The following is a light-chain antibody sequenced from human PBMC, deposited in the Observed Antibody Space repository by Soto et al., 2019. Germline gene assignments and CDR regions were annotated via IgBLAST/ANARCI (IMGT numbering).Light chain of an antibody. CDR1: QSVSSSY. V-gene: IGKV3-20*01. CDR3: QQSGNSPLT. Sequence: EIGLTQSPGTLSLSPGERATLSCRASQSVSSSYLAWYQQKPGQALRLLMYDASRRAFGIPDRFSGSGSGTDFTLTISRLEPEDFAVYFCQQSGNSPLTFGQGTRLEIK. J-gene: IGKJ5*01. CDR2: DAS.